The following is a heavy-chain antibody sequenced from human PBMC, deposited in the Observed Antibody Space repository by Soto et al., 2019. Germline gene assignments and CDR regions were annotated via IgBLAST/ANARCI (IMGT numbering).Heavy chain of an antibody. CDR1: GYTFTSYG. Sequence: GASVKVSCKASGYTFTSYGISWVRQAPGQGLEWMGWISAYNGNTNYAQKLQGRVTMTTDTSTSTAYMELRSLRSDDTAVYYCARDRVWRIAVAGTGRGRYYFDSWGQGPLVTAPQ. J-gene: IGHJ4*02. V-gene: IGHV1-18*01. CDR3: ARDRVWRIAVAGTGRGRYYFDS. D-gene: IGHD6-19*01. CDR2: ISAYNGNT.